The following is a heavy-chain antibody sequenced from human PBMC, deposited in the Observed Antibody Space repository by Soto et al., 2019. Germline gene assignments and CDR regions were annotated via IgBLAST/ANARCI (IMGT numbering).Heavy chain of an antibody. CDR1: GGSISSSSYY. J-gene: IGHJ4*02. D-gene: IGHD5-12*01. Sequence: QLQLQESGPGLVKPSETLSLTCTVSGGSISSSSYYWGWIRQPPGKGLEWIGSIYYSGSTYYNPSLKSRVTISVDTSKNQFSLKLSSVTAADTAVYYCARQVVDIVATTVGFDYWGQGTLVTVSS. CDR3: ARQVVDIVATTVGFDY. V-gene: IGHV4-39*01. CDR2: IYYSGST.